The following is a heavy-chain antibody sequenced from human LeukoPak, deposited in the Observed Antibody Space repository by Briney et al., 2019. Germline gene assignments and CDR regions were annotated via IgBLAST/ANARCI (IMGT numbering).Heavy chain of an antibody. Sequence: PGGSLRLSCAASGFSFRTYAMHWVRQAPGKGLEWVAFISYDGSTKYYADSVKGRFTISRDNSNNALSLQMNSLRVEDTAVYYCARAHAEQWLVSALWGQGTLVTVSS. J-gene: IGHJ4*02. V-gene: IGHV3-30-3*01. CDR2: ISYDGSTK. CDR3: ARAHAEQWLVSAL. CDR1: GFSFRTYA. D-gene: IGHD6-19*01.